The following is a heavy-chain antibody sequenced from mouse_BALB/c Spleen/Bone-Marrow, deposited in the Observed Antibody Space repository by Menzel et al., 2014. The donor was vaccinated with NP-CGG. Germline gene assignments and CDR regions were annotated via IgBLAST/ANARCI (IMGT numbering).Heavy chain of an antibody. CDR2: ISPGHDTV. CDR1: GYTLTDRA. D-gene: IGHD1-1*01. V-gene: IGHV1S53*02. J-gene: IGHJ4*01. CDR3: VLYGSMYRSYAMDY. Sequence: VQLQQSAAELVKPGASVMISSKASGYTLTDRAIHWVTPKPEQGLEWIGYISPGHDTVKDNEKFKGKATLTADRSSTTAYMHRNNLTSEDSALYFCVLYGSMYRSYAMDYWGQGTSVTVSS.